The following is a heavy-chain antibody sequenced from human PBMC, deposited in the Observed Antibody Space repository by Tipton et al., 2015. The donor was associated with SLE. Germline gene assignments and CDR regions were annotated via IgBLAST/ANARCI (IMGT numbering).Heavy chain of an antibody. CDR3: ARGARGYNYG. V-gene: IGHV4-34*01. D-gene: IGHD5-18*01. CDR2: INYSGST. CDR1: GGSFSGYY. Sequence: TLSLTCGVFGGSFSGYYWSWIRQFPGKGLEWIGEINYSGSTKYNPSLKSRVTISVDASKNQFSLKVNSMTAADTAVYYCARGARGYNYGWGQGILVTVSS. J-gene: IGHJ4*02.